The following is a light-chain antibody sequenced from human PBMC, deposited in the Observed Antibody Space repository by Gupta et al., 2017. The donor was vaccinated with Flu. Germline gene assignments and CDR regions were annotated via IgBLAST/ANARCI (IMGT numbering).Light chain of an antibody. J-gene: IGKJ2*04. CDR1: QSVSSSY. V-gene: IGKV3-20*01. CDR2: GAS. Sequence: EIVLTQSPGTLSLSPGDRATLSCRASQSVSSSYLAWYQQKPGQAPRLLIYGASSRATGIPDRFSGSGSGTDFTLTISRLEPEDFAVYYCQQYGSFPCSFGQGTKLEIK. CDR3: QQYGSFPCS.